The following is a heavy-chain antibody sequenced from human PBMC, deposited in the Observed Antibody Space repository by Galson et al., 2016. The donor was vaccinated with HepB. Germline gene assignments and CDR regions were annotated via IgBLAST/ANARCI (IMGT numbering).Heavy chain of an antibody. CDR2: ISGSGDTT. CDR3: AKGNIVQVPAAPYA. CDR1: GFTFSNYA. Sequence: SLRLSCAASGFTFSNYAMSWVRQAPGKGLEWVSSISGSGDTTYDADAVRGRFTTSRDSSRNTLSLQMDSLRAEDSAIYYCAKGNIVQVPAAPYAWGQGALVTVSS. D-gene: IGHD2-2*01. V-gene: IGHV3-23*01. J-gene: IGHJ5*02.